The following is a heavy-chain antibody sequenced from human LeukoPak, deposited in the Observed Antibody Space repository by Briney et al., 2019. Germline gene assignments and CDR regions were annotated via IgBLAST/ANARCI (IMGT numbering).Heavy chain of an antibody. Sequence: PGGSLRLSCAASGFTFSSYTMNWVRQAPGKGLEWVSSITSSSYYIYYADSVKGRFTISRHNAKNSLYLQLNSLRAEDTAVYYCANIAAAGFDYWGQGTLVTVSS. CDR2: ITSSSYYI. J-gene: IGHJ4*02. D-gene: IGHD6-13*01. V-gene: IGHV3-21*01. CDR3: ANIAAAGFDY. CDR1: GFTFSSYT.